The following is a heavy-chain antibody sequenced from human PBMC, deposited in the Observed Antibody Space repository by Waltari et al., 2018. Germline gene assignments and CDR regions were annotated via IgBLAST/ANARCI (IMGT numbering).Heavy chain of an antibody. Sequence: EEQLVESGGGLVKPGESLGLSCVSSGFNFRVYTMMWVRQAPGKGLEWLSVIFRIGKPIHYGESVKGRFVVSRDNAKNSLFLEMDNLRVEDTGRYFCARGTPRPPPPGRGGLDLWGQGAPVTVSS. D-gene: IGHD1-1*01. V-gene: IGHV3-21*06. CDR2: IFRIGKPI. J-gene: IGHJ4*02. CDR3: ARGTPRPPPPGRGGLDL. CDR1: GFNFRVYT.